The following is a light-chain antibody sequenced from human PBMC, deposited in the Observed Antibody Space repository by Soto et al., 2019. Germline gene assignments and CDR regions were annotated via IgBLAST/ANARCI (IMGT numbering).Light chain of an antibody. V-gene: IGKV3-11*01. CDR3: QKRSNWPLN. Sequence: EIVLTQSPATLSLSPGERATLSCRASQSVSSYLAWYQQKPGQAPRLLIYDASNRATGIPARFSGSGSGTDFTLTISSLEPEDFAVYYCQKRSNWPLNFGGGTKVEIK. CDR2: DAS. J-gene: IGKJ4*01. CDR1: QSVSSY.